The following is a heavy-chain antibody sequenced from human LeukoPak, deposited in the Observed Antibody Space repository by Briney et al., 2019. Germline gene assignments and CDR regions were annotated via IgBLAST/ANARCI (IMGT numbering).Heavy chain of an antibody. D-gene: IGHD1-26*01. CDR1: GFTFSSYS. CDR3: ARGSGDFDY. Sequence: GGSLRLSCAASGFTFSSYSMNWVRQAPGKGLEWISYISRSSTTIYYADSVKGRFTISRDNAKNSLYLQMNSLRAEDTAVYYCARGSGDFDYWGQGTLVTVSS. J-gene: IGHJ4*02. CDR2: ISRSSTTI. V-gene: IGHV3-48*01.